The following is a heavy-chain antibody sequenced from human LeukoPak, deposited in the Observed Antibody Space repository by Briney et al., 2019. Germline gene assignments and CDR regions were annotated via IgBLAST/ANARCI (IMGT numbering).Heavy chain of an antibody. CDR3: ARDETLTIFGVYYFDY. J-gene: IGHJ4*02. V-gene: IGHV3-33*01. D-gene: IGHD3-9*01. CDR2: IWYDGSNK. Sequence: GGCLRLSCAASGFTFSSYGMHWVRQAPGKGLEWVAVIWYDGSNKYYADSVKGRFTISRDNSKNTLYLQMNSLRAEDTAVYYCARDETLTIFGVYYFDYWGQGTLVSVCS. CDR1: GFTFSSYG.